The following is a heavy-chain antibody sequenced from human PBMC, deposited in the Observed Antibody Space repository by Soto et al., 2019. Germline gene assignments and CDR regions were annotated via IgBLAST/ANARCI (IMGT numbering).Heavy chain of an antibody. Sequence: QVQLQESGPGLVKPSQTLSLTCTVSGGSISSGDYYWSWIRQPPGKGLEWIGYIYYSGSTYYNPSLKSLVTISVDTSKNQFSLKLSSVTAADTAVYYCARALWVGELITSNLFDPWGQGTLVTVSS. CDR1: GGSISSGDYY. D-gene: IGHD3-10*01. CDR3: ARALWVGELITSNLFDP. V-gene: IGHV4-30-4*01. J-gene: IGHJ5*02. CDR2: IYYSGST.